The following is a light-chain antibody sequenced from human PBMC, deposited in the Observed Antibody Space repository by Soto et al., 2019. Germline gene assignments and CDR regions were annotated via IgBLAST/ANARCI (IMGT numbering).Light chain of an antibody. CDR3: QKYNSAPLT. V-gene: IGKV1-27*01. CDR1: QAFGVY. CDR2: AAS. Sequence: DIQMTQASSSLFASLGDRVTITCRANQAFGVYLAWFQQQPGKVPKLLIYAASALQSGVPSRFSGSGSGTDFTLTISSLQPEDIATYYCQKYNSAPLTFGGGTNVDIK. J-gene: IGKJ4*01.